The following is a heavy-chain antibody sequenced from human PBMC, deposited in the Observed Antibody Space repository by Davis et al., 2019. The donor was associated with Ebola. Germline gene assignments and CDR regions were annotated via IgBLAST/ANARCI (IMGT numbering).Heavy chain of an antibody. CDR3: AKDETGWTRFDF. CDR1: GGTFSSYA. J-gene: IGHJ4*02. V-gene: IGHV1-18*01. CDR2: ISAYNGNT. Sequence: ASVKVSCKASGGTFSSYAISWVRQAPGQGLEWMGWISAYNGNTNYAQKLQGRVTMTTDTSTTTAYMELRSLRSEDTAVYYCAKDETGWTRFDFWGQGTLVTVSS. D-gene: IGHD1-1*01.